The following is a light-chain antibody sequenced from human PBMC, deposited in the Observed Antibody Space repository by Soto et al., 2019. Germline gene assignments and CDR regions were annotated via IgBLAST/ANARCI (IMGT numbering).Light chain of an antibody. CDR2: DAS. V-gene: IGKV3-11*01. CDR3: QQRRNWPVT. CDR1: ESVSSY. J-gene: IGKJ1*01. Sequence: EIVLTQSPGTLSLSPGERATLSCRASESVSSYLAWYQQKPGQAPRLLIYDASTRATGISARFSGSGSGTDFTLTISSLEPEDFAVYYCQQRRNWPVTFGKGTKVEVK.